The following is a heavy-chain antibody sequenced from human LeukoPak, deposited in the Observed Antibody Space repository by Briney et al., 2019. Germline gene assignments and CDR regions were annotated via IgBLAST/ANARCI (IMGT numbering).Heavy chain of an antibody. J-gene: IGHJ4*02. CDR3: ARDSGTRG. CDR1: GGSISSSHW. D-gene: IGHD3-10*01. V-gene: IGHV4-4*02. CDR2: VYPGGSS. Sequence: PSETLSLTCAVSGGSISSSHWWSWVRQPPGKGLEWVGEVYPGGSSMYNPSLKSRVTISIDKSKNQFFLKVTSVTAADTAVYYCARDSGTRGWGQGTLVTVSS.